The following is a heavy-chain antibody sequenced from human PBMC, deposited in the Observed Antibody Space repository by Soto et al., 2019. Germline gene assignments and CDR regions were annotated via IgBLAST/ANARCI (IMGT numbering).Heavy chain of an antibody. CDR3: ARVGDTAIGSSDY. V-gene: IGHV4-30-4*01. Sequence: SETLSLTCTVSGGSISSGDYYWSWIRQPPGKGLEWIGYIYYSGSTYYNPSLKSRVTISVDTSKNQFSLKLSSVTAADTAVYYCARVGDTAIGSSDYWGQGTLVTVSS. CDR1: GGSISSGDYY. D-gene: IGHD5-18*01. CDR2: IYYSGST. J-gene: IGHJ4*02.